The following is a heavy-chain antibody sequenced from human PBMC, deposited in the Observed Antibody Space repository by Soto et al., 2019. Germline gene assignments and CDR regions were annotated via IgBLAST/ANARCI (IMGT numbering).Heavy chain of an antibody. CDR3: AKDYSSSYDAFDI. D-gene: IGHD6-6*01. Sequence: GESLKISCVASGFTFSSYAMSWVRQAPGKGLEWVSAISGSGGSTYYADSVKGRFTISRDNSKNTLYLQMNSLRAEDTAVYYCAKDYSSSYDAFDIWGQGTMVTVSS. J-gene: IGHJ3*02. CDR2: ISGSGGST. V-gene: IGHV3-23*01. CDR1: GFTFSSYA.